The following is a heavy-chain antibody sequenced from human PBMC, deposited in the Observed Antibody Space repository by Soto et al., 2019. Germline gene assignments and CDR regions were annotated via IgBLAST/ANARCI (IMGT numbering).Heavy chain of an antibody. CDR3: ARGDYYDTSGPFSDAFDI. CDR1: GFIFSTYA. J-gene: IGHJ3*02. Sequence: GGSLRLSCAASGFIFSTYAMHWVRQAPGKGLEWVAVISYDGYFKYYADSVKGRFTISRDNAKNMLYLQMNSLGVEDTAVYYCARGDYYDTSGPFSDAFDIWGQGTMVTVSS. CDR2: ISYDGYFK. V-gene: IGHV3-30*14. D-gene: IGHD3-22*01.